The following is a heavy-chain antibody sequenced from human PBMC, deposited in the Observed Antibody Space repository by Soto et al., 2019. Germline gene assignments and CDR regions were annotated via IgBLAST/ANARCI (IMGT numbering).Heavy chain of an antibody. CDR3: ARDYLESSGYWYDVFDI. Sequence: ASVKVSCKASGYTFTNYGISWVRQAPGQGLEWMGWISTYNGDTNYAQNLQGRLTMTTDTSTTTVYMELRSLRSDDTAVYYCARDYLESSGYWYDVFDIWGQGTMVTVSS. D-gene: IGHD3-22*01. J-gene: IGHJ3*02. CDR2: ISTYNGDT. CDR1: GYTFTNYG. V-gene: IGHV1-18*01.